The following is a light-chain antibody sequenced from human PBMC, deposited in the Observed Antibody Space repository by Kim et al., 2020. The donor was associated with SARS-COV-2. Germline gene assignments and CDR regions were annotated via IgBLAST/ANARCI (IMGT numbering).Light chain of an antibody. J-gene: IGLJ2*01. V-gene: IGLV3-1*01. CDR3: QALDSSTVV. CDR1: NLGNKY. CDR2: QDF. Sequence: VSPGQTASITCSGDNLGNKYVSWYQQKPGQSPLLVIYQDFKRPSGIPERFSGSNSGNTAALTISGTQSMDEADYYCQALDSSTVVFGEGTQLTVL.